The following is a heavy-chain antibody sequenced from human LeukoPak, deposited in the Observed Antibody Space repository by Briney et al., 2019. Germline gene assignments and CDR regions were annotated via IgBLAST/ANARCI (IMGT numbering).Heavy chain of an antibody. D-gene: IGHD1-26*01. Sequence: SQTLSLTCAISGDSVSSNSVTWNWIRQSPSRGLEWLGRTYYRSTWYNDYAVSVRGRITVNPDTSKNQFSLHLNSVTPEDTAVYYCARDTRTFDYWGQGTLVTVSS. V-gene: IGHV6-1*01. CDR1: GDSVSSNSVT. CDR3: ARDTRTFDY. CDR2: TYYRSTWYN. J-gene: IGHJ4*02.